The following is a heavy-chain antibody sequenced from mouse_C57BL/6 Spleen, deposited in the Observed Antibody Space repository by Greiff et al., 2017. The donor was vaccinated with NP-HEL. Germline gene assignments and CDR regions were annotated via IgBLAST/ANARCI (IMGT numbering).Heavy chain of an antibody. D-gene: IGHD2-13*01. V-gene: IGHV1-64*01. CDR1: GYTFTSYW. CDR3: ARDHCDLDY. Sequence: QVQLQQPGAELVKPGASVKLSCKASGYTFTSYWMHWVKQRPGQGLEWIGMIHPNSGSTNYNEKFKGKATLTVDKSSSTAYMQLSSMTSEDSAYYYGARDHCDLDYWGQGTTLTVSS. J-gene: IGHJ2*01. CDR2: IHPNSGST.